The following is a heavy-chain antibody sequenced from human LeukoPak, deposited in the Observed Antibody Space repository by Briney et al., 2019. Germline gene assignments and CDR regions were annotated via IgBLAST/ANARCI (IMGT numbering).Heavy chain of an antibody. D-gene: IGHD6-6*01. CDR3: ARDDEYSSSSIYGMDV. V-gene: IGHV4-59*01. Sequence: SETLSLTCAVYGGSFSGYYWSWIRQPPGKGLEWIGYIYYSGSTNYNPSLKSRVTISVDTSKNQFSLKLSSVTAADTAVYYCARDDEYSSSSIYGMDVWGQGTTVTVSS. CDR2: IYYSGST. J-gene: IGHJ6*02. CDR1: GGSFSGYY.